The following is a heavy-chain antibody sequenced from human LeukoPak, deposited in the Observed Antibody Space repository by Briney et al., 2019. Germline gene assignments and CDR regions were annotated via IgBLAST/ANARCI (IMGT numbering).Heavy chain of an antibody. V-gene: IGHV1-69*06. Sequence: ASVKVSCKASGGTFSSYAISWVRQAPGQGLEWMGGIIPIFGTANYAQKFQGRVTITADKSTSTAYMELSSLRSEDTAVYYCARGNPYDSSGYYGYWGQGTLVTVSS. J-gene: IGHJ4*02. CDR1: GGTFSSYA. D-gene: IGHD3-22*01. CDR3: ARGNPYDSSGYYGY. CDR2: IIPIFGTA.